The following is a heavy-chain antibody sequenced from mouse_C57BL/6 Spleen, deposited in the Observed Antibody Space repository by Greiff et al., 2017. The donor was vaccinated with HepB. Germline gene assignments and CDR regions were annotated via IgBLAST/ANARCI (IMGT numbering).Heavy chain of an antibody. D-gene: IGHD2-3*01. Sequence: EADGGLVQPKGSLKLSCAASGFSFNTYAMNWVRQAPGKGLEWVARIRSKSNNYATYYADSVKDRFTISRDDSESMLYLQMNNLKTEDTAMYYCVGYYSAFDVWGTGTTVTVSS. J-gene: IGHJ1*03. CDR2: IRSKSNNYAT. V-gene: IGHV10-1*01. CDR3: VGYYSAFDV. CDR1: GFSFNTYA.